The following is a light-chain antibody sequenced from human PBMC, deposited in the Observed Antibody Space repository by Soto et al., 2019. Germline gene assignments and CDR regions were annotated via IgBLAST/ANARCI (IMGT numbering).Light chain of an antibody. CDR1: QSVSSY. V-gene: IGKV3-11*01. CDR3: QHRSNWPLT. Sequence: EIVLTQSPATLSLSPGERATLSCRASQSVSSYLAWYQQKPGQAPRLLIFDASNRASGIPARFSGSGSGTDFTLTISSLEPEDFAVYYCQHRSNWPLTFGGGTKVEIK. J-gene: IGKJ4*01. CDR2: DAS.